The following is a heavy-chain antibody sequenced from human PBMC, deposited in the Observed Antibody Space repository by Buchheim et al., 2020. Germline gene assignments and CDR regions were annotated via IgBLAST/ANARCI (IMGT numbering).Heavy chain of an antibody. J-gene: IGHJ4*02. Sequence: QVQLVESGGGVVQPGRSLRLSCAASGLTFSSYGMHWVRQAPGKGLEWVTVISYDGSNKYYADSVKGRFTISRDNSKNTLYLQMNSLRAEDTAVYYCAKVRLERAYFDYWGQGTL. CDR2: ISYDGSNK. CDR1: GLTFSSYG. CDR3: AKVRLERAYFDY. V-gene: IGHV3-30*18. D-gene: IGHD1-1*01.